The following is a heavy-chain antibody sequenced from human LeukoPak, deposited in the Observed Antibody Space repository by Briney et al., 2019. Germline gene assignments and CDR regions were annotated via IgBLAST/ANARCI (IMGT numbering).Heavy chain of an antibody. D-gene: IGHD5-12*01. CDR2: IYYSGST. J-gene: IGHJ4*02. CDR1: GGSISSYY. Sequence: PSETLSLTCTVSGGSISSYYWSWIRQPPGKGLEWIGYIYYSGSTNYNPSLKSRVTISVDTSKNQFSLKLSSVTAADTAVYYCARGYSGYDRVDYWGQGTLVTVSS. V-gene: IGHV4-59*01. CDR3: ARGYSGYDRVDY.